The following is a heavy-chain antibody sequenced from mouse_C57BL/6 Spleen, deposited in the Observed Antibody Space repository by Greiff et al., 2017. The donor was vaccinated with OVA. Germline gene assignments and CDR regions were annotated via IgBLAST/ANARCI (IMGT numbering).Heavy chain of an antibody. Sequence: VQLKESVAELVRPGASVKLSCTASGFNIKNTYMHWVKQRPEQGLEWIGRIDPANGNTKYAPKFQGKATITADTSSTTAYLQLSSLTSEDTAIYYCARGTVVADWYFDVWGTGTTVTVSS. CDR2: IDPANGNT. CDR3: ARGTVVADWYFDV. J-gene: IGHJ1*03. CDR1: GFNIKNTY. V-gene: IGHV14-3*01. D-gene: IGHD1-1*01.